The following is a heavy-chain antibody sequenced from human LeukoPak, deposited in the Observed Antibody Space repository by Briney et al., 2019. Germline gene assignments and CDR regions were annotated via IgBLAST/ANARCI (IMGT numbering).Heavy chain of an antibody. J-gene: IGHJ4*02. V-gene: IGHV3-23*01. Sequence: PGGSLRLSCAASGFTFSNYAMSWVRQAPGKGLEWVSSLSGNERDTRYADSVRGRFTISRDNSENLLYLQMTSLGAEDTAIYYCSEDLERHTVGYFDSWGQGVLVTVSS. D-gene: IGHD1-1*01. CDR2: LSGNERDT. CDR1: GFTFSNYA. CDR3: SEDLERHTVGYFDS.